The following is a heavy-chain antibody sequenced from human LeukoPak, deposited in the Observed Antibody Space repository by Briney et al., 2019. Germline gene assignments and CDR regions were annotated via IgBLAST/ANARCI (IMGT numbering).Heavy chain of an antibody. J-gene: IGHJ1*01. Sequence: GGSLRLSCAASGLTISNNFMGWVRQAPGKGLEWVSLIYSGGSTYSADSVKGRFTISRDNSKNTLHLQMNSLRAEDTAVYYCARDTDYYGSGRHGYFDHWGQGTPVTVSS. CDR3: ARDTDYYGSGRHGYFDH. CDR1: GLTISNNF. CDR2: IYSGGST. V-gene: IGHV3-66*01. D-gene: IGHD3-10*01.